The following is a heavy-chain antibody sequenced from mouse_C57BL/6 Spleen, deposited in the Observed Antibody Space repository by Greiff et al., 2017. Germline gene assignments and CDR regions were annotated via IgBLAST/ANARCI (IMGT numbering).Heavy chain of an antibody. CDR1: GHTFTSYW. J-gene: IGHJ4*01. CDR3: ARPRPPTSMDY. D-gene: IGHD5-5*01. Sequence: VQLQQPGAELVKPGASVKLSCKASGHTFTSYWMHWVKQRPGQGLEWIGMIHPNSGSTNYNEKFKSKATLTVDKSSSTAYMQLSSLTSEDSAVYYCARPRPPTSMDYWGQGTSVTVSS. V-gene: IGHV1-64*01. CDR2: IHPNSGST.